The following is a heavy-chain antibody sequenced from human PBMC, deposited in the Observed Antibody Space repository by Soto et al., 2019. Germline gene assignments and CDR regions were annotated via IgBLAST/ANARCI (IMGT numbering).Heavy chain of an antibody. Sequence: SETLSLTCTFSCGSISSGGYYWSCIRQHPGKGLEWIGEINLSGGTNHNPVLKSRVNMSVDTSKNQFSLKLSSVTAADTAIYYCARGRRSTGVGYWGQGTLVTVSS. CDR2: INLSGGT. CDR1: CGSISSGGYY. CDR3: ARGRRSTGVGY. D-gene: IGHD4-17*01. J-gene: IGHJ4*02. V-gene: IGHV4-39*07.